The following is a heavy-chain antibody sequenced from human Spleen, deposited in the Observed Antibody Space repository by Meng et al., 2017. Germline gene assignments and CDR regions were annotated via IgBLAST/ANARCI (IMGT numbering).Heavy chain of an antibody. J-gene: IGHJ4*02. V-gene: IGHV1-69*02. CDR3: ARAAGIAAVDY. CDR1: GGTFSSYT. CDR2: IIPILGLA. Sequence: SVKVSCKASGGTFSSYTISWVRQAPGQGLEWMGRIIPILGLANYAQKFQGRVTITADKSTSTAYMELSSLRSEDTAVYYCARAAGIAAVDYWGQGTLVTVSS. D-gene: IGHD6-13*01.